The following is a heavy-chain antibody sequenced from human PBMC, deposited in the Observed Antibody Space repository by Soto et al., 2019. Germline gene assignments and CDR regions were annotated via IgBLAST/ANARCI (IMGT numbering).Heavy chain of an antibody. CDR1: GFTFSSYA. D-gene: IGHD6-13*01. J-gene: IGHJ6*02. Sequence: GGSLRLSCAASGFTFSSYAMHWVRQAPGKGLEWVAVISYDGSNKYYADSVKGRFTISRDNSKNTLYLQMNSLRAEDTAVYYCAREKQLRPYYGMDVWGQGTTVTVSS. V-gene: IGHV3-30-3*01. CDR3: AREKQLRPYYGMDV. CDR2: ISYDGSNK.